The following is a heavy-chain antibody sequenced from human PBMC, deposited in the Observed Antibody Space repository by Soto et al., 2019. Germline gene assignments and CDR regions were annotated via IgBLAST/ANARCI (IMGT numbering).Heavy chain of an antibody. V-gene: IGHV1-18*01. D-gene: IGHD3-22*01. J-gene: IGHJ4*02. CDR3: ARPKDYDDCLDL. Sequence: ASVKVSCKASGYTFTSYGISWVRQAPGQGLEWMGWISAYNGNTHYAQTLQGRVTMTTDTSTSTAYMELRSLRSDDTAVYYCARPKDYDDCLDLWGQGTLVTVSS. CDR2: ISAYNGNT. CDR1: GYTFTSYG.